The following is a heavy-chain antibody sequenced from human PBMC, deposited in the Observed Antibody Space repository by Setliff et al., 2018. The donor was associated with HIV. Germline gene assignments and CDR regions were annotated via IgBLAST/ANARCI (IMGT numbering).Heavy chain of an antibody. CDR1: GYTFSSYY. CDR2: INPSGGST. Sequence: ASVKVSCKASGYTFSSYYMHWVRQAPGQGLEWMGIINPSGGSTAYPQKFQGKVTMTRDTSTSTAYMELNSLRSEDTAVYYCARGSDSGSYSYYYGMDVWGQGTTVTVSS. J-gene: IGHJ6*02. D-gene: IGHD3-10*01. CDR3: ARGSDSGSYSYYYGMDV. V-gene: IGHV1-46*01.